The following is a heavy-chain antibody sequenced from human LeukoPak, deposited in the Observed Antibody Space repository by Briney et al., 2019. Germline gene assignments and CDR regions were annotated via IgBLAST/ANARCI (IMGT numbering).Heavy chain of an antibody. D-gene: IGHD3-10*01. CDR2: ISWDGGST. J-gene: IGHJ4*02. V-gene: IGHV3-43D*03. Sequence: GGSLRLSCAASGFTFSSYAMHWVRQAPGKGLEWVSLISWDGGSTYYADSVKGRFTISRDNSKNSLYLQMNSLRAEDTALYYCAKASMVRGDYFDYWGQGTLVTVSS. CDR3: AKASMVRGDYFDY. CDR1: GFTFSSYA.